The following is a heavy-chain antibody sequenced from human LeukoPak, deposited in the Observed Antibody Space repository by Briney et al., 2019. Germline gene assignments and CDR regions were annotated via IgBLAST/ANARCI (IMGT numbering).Heavy chain of an antibody. Sequence: GGSLRLSCEASGFTFSSYGMHWVRQAPGKGLEWVAVISYDGSNKYYADSVKGRFTISRDNSKNTLYLQMNSLRAEDTAVYYCAKEQDYDFWSGSKMDYYGMDVWGQGTTVTVSS. CDR1: GFTFSSYG. V-gene: IGHV3-30*18. CDR3: AKEQDYDFWSGSKMDYYGMDV. D-gene: IGHD3-3*01. J-gene: IGHJ6*02. CDR2: ISYDGSNK.